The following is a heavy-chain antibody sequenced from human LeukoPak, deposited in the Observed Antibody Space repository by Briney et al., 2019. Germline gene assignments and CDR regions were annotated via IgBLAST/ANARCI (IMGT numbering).Heavy chain of an antibody. V-gene: IGHV3-21*04. CDR2: ISGSNSYI. Sequence: GGSLRLSCAASGFTFNSYSMNWVRQAPGKGLEWVSSISGSNSYIYYADSMKGRFTISRDNAKNSLYLQMNSLRAEDTALYYCARTYYDFWSGYYIVFDLFDYWGQGTLVTVSS. D-gene: IGHD3-3*01. CDR3: ARTYYDFWSGYYIVFDLFDY. J-gene: IGHJ4*02. CDR1: GFTFNSYS.